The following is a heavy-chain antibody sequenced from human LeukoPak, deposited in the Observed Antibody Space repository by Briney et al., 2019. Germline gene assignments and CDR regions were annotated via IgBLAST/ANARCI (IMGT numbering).Heavy chain of an antibody. D-gene: IGHD6-6*01. CDR1: GGSFSGYY. Sequence: PSETLSLTCAVYGGSFSGYYWSWIRQPPGKGLEWIGEINHSGSTNYNPSLKSRVTISVDTSKNQFSLKLSSVTAADTAVYYCARVYSSSSYFDYWGQGTLVTVSS. CDR2: INHSGST. CDR3: ARVYSSSSYFDY. J-gene: IGHJ4*02. V-gene: IGHV4-34*01.